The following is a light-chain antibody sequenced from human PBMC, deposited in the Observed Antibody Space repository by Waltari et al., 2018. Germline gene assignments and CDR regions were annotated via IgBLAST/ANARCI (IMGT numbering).Light chain of an antibody. J-gene: IGKJ1*01. CDR3: QQSYSTWT. CDR1: QSINTN. V-gene: IGKV1-39*01. Sequence: SLSASVGDRVIITCRASQSINTNLNWYQQKPGKAPKLLIYVASSLQSGVPSRFSGTGSGTDFTLTINSLQPEDFATYYCQQSYSTWTFGQGTKVEIK. CDR2: VAS.